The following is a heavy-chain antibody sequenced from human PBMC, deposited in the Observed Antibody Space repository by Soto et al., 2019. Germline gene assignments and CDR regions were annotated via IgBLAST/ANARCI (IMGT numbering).Heavy chain of an antibody. CDR1: GGSISSYY. Sequence: QVQLQESGPGLVKPSETLSLTCTVSGGSISSYYWSWIRQPPGKGLEWIGYIYYSGSTNYNPSLKSRVTISVDTSKNQFSLELSSVTAADTAVYYCARGSSGYYYYYGMDVWGQGTTVTVSS. J-gene: IGHJ6*02. CDR2: IYYSGST. D-gene: IGHD6-6*01. V-gene: IGHV4-59*01. CDR3: ARGSSGYYYYYGMDV.